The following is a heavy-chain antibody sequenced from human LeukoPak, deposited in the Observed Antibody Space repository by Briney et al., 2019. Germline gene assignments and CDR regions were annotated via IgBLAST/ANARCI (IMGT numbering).Heavy chain of an antibody. D-gene: IGHD6-13*01. V-gene: IGHV1-46*01. CDR1: GYTFSTYY. CDR2: INPSSGST. CDR3: ARHPWAAAATRPPYYFDY. Sequence: ASVKVSCKASGYTFSTYYMHWVRQAPGQGLEWMGLINPSSGSTSYAQKFQGRVTMTRDTSTSTVYMELSSLRSEDTAVYYCARHPWAAAATRPPYYFDYWGQGTLVTVSS. J-gene: IGHJ4*02.